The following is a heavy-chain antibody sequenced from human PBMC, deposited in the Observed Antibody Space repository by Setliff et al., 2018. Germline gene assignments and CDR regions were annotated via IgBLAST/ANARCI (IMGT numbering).Heavy chain of an antibody. J-gene: IGHJ3*02. CDR3: AKDSRYCSGGSRSEPDAFDI. Sequence: LFLTCAVSGGSISSSNYMSWVRQAPGKGLEWVAVIWYDGSNKYYADSVKGRFTISRDNSKNTLFLQMNSLRAEDTAVYYCAKDSRYCSGGSRSEPDAFDIWGQGTMVTVSS. D-gene: IGHD2-15*01. V-gene: IGHV3-33*06. CDR2: IWYDGSNK. CDR1: GGSISSSNY.